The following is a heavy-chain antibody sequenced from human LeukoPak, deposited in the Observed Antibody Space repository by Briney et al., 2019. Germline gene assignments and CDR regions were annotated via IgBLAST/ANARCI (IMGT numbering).Heavy chain of an antibody. D-gene: IGHD5-18*01. V-gene: IGHV1-69*04. Sequence: GSSVKVSCKASGGTFISYAISWVRQAPGQGLEWMGRIIPILGIANYAQKFQGRVTITADKSTSTAYMELSSLRSEDTAVYYCARDLRGLPLDYWGQGTLVTVSS. CDR2: IIPILGIA. CDR1: GGTFISYA. J-gene: IGHJ4*02. CDR3: ARDLRGLPLDY.